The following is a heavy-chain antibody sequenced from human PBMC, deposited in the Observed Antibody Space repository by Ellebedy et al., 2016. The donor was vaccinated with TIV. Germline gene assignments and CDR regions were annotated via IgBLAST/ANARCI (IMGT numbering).Heavy chain of an antibody. CDR2: ISSSGSTT. D-gene: IGHD2-15*01. CDR1: GFTVSTKY. CDR3: ARESGAVVVTHFDY. V-gene: IGHV3-48*01. J-gene: IGHJ4*02. Sequence: GESLKISCAASGFTVSTKYMNWVRQAPGKGLEWVSYISSSGSTTFYADSVKGRFTISRDNAKNSLLLQMNSLRVEDTAVYYCARESGAVVVTHFDYWGRGTLVTVSS.